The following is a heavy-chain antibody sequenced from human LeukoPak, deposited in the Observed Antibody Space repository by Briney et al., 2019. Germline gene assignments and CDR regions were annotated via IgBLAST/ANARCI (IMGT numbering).Heavy chain of an antibody. CDR3: ARGPLISYYYDSSGYYY. D-gene: IGHD3-22*01. CDR1: GYSISSGYY. V-gene: IGHV4-38-2*01. Sequence: SETLSLTCAVSGYSISSGYYWGWIRQPPGKGLEWIGSIYHSGSTYYNPSLKSRVTISVDTSKNQFSLKLSSVTAADTAVYYCARGPLISYYYDSSGYYYWGQGTLVTVSS. CDR2: IYHSGST. J-gene: IGHJ4*02.